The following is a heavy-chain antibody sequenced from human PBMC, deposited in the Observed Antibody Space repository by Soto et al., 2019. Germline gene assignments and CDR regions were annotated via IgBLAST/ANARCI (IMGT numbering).Heavy chain of an antibody. Sequence: QVQLVQSVAEVKKPGSSVKVSCKASGGTFSSYAISWVRQAPGQGLEWMGGIIPIFGTANYAQKFQGRVTITADESTSTAYMELSSLRSEDTAVYYCAYYSSSWYRGWFDPWGQGTLVTVSS. V-gene: IGHV1-69*01. J-gene: IGHJ5*02. CDR2: IIPIFGTA. D-gene: IGHD6-13*01. CDR3: AYYSSSWYRGWFDP. CDR1: GGTFSSYA.